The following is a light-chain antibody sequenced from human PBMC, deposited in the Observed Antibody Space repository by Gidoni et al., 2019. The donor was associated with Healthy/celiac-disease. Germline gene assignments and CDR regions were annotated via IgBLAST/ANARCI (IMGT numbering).Light chain of an antibody. V-gene: IGLV2-23*02. CDR3: CSYAGSSTPNWV. Sequence: QSALTQPASVSGYPGQSITISCTGTSSDVGSYNLVSWYHQHPGKAPKRMIYEVSKRPSGVSNRFSGSKSGNTASLTISGLQAEDEADYYCCSYAGSSTPNWVFGGGTKLTVL. CDR1: SSDVGSYNL. CDR2: EVS. J-gene: IGLJ3*02.